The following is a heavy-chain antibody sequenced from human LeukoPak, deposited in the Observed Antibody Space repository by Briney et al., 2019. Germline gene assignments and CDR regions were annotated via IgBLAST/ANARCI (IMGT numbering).Heavy chain of an antibody. D-gene: IGHD3-22*01. Sequence: GGSLRLSCAASGFTVSSNYMSWVRQAPRKGLEWVAVISYDGSNKYYADSVKGRFTISRDNSKNTLYLQMNSLRAEDTAVYYCARERFTTPGGGFDYWGQGTLVTVSS. J-gene: IGHJ4*02. V-gene: IGHV3-30*03. CDR1: GFTVSSNY. CDR2: ISYDGSNK. CDR3: ARERFTTPGGGFDY.